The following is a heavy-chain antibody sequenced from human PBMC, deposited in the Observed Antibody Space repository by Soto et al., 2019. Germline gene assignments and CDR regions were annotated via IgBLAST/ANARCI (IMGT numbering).Heavy chain of an antibody. CDR2: IKQDGSEE. J-gene: IGHJ6*02. CDR1: GFTFSSYW. V-gene: IGHV3-7*01. CDR3: ARIAASGRGWDV. D-gene: IGHD6-13*01. Sequence: EVQLVESGGGLVQPGGSLRLSCVDSGFTFSSYWMSWVRQAPVEGLEWVGNIKQDGSEENYVDSVKGRFTISRDNAKNSMYLQMNSLRAEDTAVYYCARIAASGRGWDVWGQGTTVVVSS.